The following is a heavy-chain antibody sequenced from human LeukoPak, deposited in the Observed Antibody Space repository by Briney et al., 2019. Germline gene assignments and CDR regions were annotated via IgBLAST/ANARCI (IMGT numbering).Heavy chain of an antibody. J-gene: IGHJ3*02. V-gene: IGHV3-23*01. CDR2: ISANGADT. D-gene: IGHD6-19*01. CDR3: ANQGDYGDGWYGTFAI. CDR1: GFTFRTYA. Sequence: PGGSLRLSCAASGFTFRTYAMSWVRQAPGKGLVWVSSISANGADTHYADSVKGRFTISRDNSKDTLYLQMDSLRADDTAVYYCANQGDYGDGWYGTFAIWGQGTMVTVSS.